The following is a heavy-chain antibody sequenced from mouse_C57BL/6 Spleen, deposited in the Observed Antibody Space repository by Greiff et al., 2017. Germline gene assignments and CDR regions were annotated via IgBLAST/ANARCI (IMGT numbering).Heavy chain of an antibody. Sequence: DVMLVESGGGLVKPGGSLKLSCAASGFTFSDYGMHWVRQAPEKGLEWVAYISSGSSTNYYADTVKGRFTISRDNATNTLFLQMTRLRSEDTALYYCATLSAMDYWGQGTSVTVSS. J-gene: IGHJ4*01. CDR1: GFTFSDYG. CDR2: ISSGSSTN. V-gene: IGHV5-17*01. CDR3: ATLSAMDY.